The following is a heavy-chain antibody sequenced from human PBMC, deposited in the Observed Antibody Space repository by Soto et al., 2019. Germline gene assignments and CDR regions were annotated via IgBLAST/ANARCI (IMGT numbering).Heavy chain of an antibody. V-gene: IGHV3-30-3*01. J-gene: IGHJ5*02. D-gene: IGHD3-9*01. Sequence: QVQLVESGGGVVQPGRSLRLSCAASGFTFSSYAMHWVRQAPGKGLEWVAVISYDGSNKYYADSVKGRFTISRENSKHTLYLQMNSLRAEDTAVYYCARDALTISIPMRNLNWFDPWGQGTLVTVSA. CDR3: ARDALTISIPMRNLNWFDP. CDR2: ISYDGSNK. CDR1: GFTFSSYA.